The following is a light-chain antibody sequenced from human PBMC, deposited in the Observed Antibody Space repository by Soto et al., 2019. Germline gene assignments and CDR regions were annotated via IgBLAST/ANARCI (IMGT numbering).Light chain of an antibody. V-gene: IGKV1-5*01. CDR3: QQYNSYSWT. CDR2: DAS. Sequence: DIQITQSPSTLSASVGARVTIPCRASQSISSWLAWYQQKPGKAPKLLIYDASSLESGVPSRFSGSGSGTEFTLTSSSLQPDDFATYYCQQYNSYSWTCGQGTKVDNK. CDR1: QSISSW. J-gene: IGKJ1*01.